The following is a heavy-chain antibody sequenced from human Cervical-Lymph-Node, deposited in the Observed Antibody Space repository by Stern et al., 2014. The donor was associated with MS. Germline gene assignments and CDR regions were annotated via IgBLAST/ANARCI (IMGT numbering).Heavy chain of an antibody. J-gene: IGHJ4*02. CDR1: GYGFSDYW. CDR2: IYLGDSDT. V-gene: IGHV5-51*01. D-gene: IGHD2-21*01. Sequence: EVQLVESGAVVRKPGDSLRISCTGSGYGFSDYWIGWVRQMPGKGLEWMGVIYLGDSDTTYSPSFEGEATMSADKSVAPAYLKWSSLKAPDTAIYFCARQIEGIPGLWGQGTLVTVSS. CDR3: ARQIEGIPGL.